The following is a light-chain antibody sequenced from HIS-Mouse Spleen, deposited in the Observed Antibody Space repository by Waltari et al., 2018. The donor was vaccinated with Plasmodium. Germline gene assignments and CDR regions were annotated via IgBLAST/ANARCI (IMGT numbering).Light chain of an antibody. J-gene: IGKJ4*01. V-gene: IGKV3-20*01. CDR2: CAS. Sequence: EIVLTQSPGPLSLSTGERATLSCRASQSVSSSYLAWYQQKPGKGPRLPIYCASSRATGIPDRVSGSGSGTDFTLTSSRLEPEDFAVYYCQQYGSSPQLTFGGGTKVVIK. CDR3: QQYGSSPQLT. CDR1: QSVSSSY.